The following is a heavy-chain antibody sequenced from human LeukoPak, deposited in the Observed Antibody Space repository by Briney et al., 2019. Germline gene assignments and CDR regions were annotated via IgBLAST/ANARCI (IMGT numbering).Heavy chain of an antibody. CDR1: GYTFTNYY. V-gene: IGHV1-46*01. J-gene: IGHJ3*01. D-gene: IGHD3-22*01. CDR3: ARGLFLSGYLDAFDL. Sequence: ASVKVSCKPSGYTFTNYYMHWVRQSPGPGLKWLGIINPSGGSTSYAQKFQGRVTMTRDMSTSTVYMELSSLRSEDTAVYYCARGLFLSGYLDAFDLWGQGTVVTVSS. CDR2: INPSGGST.